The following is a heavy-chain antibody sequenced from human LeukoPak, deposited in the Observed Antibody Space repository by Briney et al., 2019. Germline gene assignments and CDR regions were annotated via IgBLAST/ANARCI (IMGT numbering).Heavy chain of an antibody. D-gene: IGHD6-19*01. CDR1: GYTFTSYA. J-gene: IGHJ4*02. CDR3: ARVLFYSSGNKSNRVDY. V-gene: IGHV1-2*02. CDR2: INPNSGGT. Sequence: ASVKVSCKASGYTFTSYAISWVRQAPGQGLEWMGWINPNSGGTNYAQKFQGRVTMTRDTSISTAYMELSRLRSDDTAVYYCARVLFYSSGNKSNRVDYWGQGTLVTVSS.